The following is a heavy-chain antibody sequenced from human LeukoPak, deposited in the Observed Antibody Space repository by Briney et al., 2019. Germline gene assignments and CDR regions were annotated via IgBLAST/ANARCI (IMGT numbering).Heavy chain of an antibody. CDR3: ARGPLWLLAHDY. Sequence: SETLSLTCAVFGGSFSGHYWNWIRQPPGKGLEWIGAINDTGSTNYNLSLKSRVTISLDTSKRQFSLKLTSVIAADTAVYYCARGPLWLLAHDYWGRGSMVTVSS. CDR2: INDTGST. D-gene: IGHD5-18*01. J-gene: IGHJ4*02. CDR1: GGSFSGHY. V-gene: IGHV4-34*01.